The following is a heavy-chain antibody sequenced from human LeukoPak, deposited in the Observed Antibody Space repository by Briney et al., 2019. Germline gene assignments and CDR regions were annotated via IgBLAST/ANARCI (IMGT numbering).Heavy chain of an antibody. Sequence: PGGSLRLSCAASGFTFDKAWMTWVRQAPGKGLQWVASISSGSVYIYYADSMKGRFTISRDNAKNSMYLQMYSLRAEDTAVYYCARGPKYISATGPYYFDYWGQGTPVTVSS. CDR3: ARGPKYISATGPYYFDY. V-gene: IGHV3-21*01. D-gene: IGHD6-13*01. CDR2: ISSGSVYI. CDR1: GFTFDKAW. J-gene: IGHJ4*02.